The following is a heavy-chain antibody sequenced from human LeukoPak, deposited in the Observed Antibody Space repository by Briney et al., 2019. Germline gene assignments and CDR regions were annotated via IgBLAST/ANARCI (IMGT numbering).Heavy chain of an antibody. CDR1: EFSVSSYY. CDR3: PRGPSGYHNT. Sequence: AGSLRLSCAASEFSVSSYYMTWVRQAPGKGLEWVSLIYSGGSTYYAASEKRRFTISEANSKNTLYLQMNTLRAEDTHVYYFPRGPSGYHNTGGQGTLVTVPS. V-gene: IGHV3-66*01. CDR2: IYSGGST. J-gene: IGHJ4*02. D-gene: IGHD5-12*01.